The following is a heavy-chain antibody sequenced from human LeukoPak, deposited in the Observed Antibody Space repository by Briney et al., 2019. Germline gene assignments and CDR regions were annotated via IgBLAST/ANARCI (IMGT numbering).Heavy chain of an antibody. J-gene: IGHJ6*02. CDR3: ARDQDAMDV. Sequence: GASVKVSCKASGYTFSGYYIHWVRQAPGQGLEWMGWINPNSDGTNYEQKFQGRVTMTRDTSISTAYMELSSLRSDDTAVYYCARDQDAMDVWGQGTTVTVSS. CDR1: GYTFSGYY. CDR2: INPNSDGT. V-gene: IGHV1-2*02.